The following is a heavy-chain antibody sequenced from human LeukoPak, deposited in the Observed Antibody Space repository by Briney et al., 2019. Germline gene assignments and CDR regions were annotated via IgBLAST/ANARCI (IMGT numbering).Heavy chain of an antibody. J-gene: IGHJ4*02. CDR1: GGVFTTYA. D-gene: IGHD2-21*01. CDR2: IIPFLGTT. CDR3: TIIPNVILFTHYFEY. V-gene: IGHV1-69*11. Sequence: SAKVSCKASGGVFTTYAVSWVRQAPGQGLEWMGSIIPFLGTTNYAQKFQGRVTITADEPTRTAYMELTYVRSDDTAVYYCTIIPNVILFTHYFEYWGQGTLVTVSS.